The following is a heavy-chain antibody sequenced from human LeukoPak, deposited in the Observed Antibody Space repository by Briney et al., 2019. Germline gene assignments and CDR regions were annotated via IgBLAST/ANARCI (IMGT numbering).Heavy chain of an antibody. V-gene: IGHV1-2*02. D-gene: IGHD1-1*01. CDR1: GYTFSDYY. CDR3: ARDLSTSSNWELDY. Sequence: ASVKVSCKASGYTFSDYYAHWVRQAPGQGLEWMGWINPNSGGTRYAQQFQGRVTMTRDTSIGTVYMELSTLRSDDTAVYYCARDLSTSSNWELDYWGQGTLVTVSS. CDR2: INPNSGGT. J-gene: IGHJ4*02.